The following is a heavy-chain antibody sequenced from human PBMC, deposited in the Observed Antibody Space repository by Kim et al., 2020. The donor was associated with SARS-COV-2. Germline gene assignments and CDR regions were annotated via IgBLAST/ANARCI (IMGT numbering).Heavy chain of an antibody. D-gene: IGHD2-2*01. CDR2: IDASNSNT. J-gene: IGHJ4*01. Sequence: GGSLRLSCVASEFTFSNYAMTWVRQAPGKGLEWVSSIDASNSNTYYADSVKGRFTIVRDKSKKTLYLQMDSLRAEDTAVYYCARHTTASAMEFFDY. CDR1: EFTFSNYA. CDR3: ARHTTASAMEFFDY. V-gene: IGHV3-23*01.